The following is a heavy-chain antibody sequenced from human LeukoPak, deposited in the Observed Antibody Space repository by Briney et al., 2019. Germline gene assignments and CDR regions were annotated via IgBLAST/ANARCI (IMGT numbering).Heavy chain of an antibody. D-gene: IGHD5-18*01. CDR2: ISGSGGST. CDR1: GFTFSSYA. Sequence: GGSLRLSCAASGFTFSSYAMSWVRQAPGKGLEWVSAISGSGGSTYYADSVKGRFTISRDNSKNTLYLQMNSLRAEDTAVYYCARRDTNVHYAFDYWGQGTLVTVSS. CDR3: ARRDTNVHYAFDY. V-gene: IGHV3-23*01. J-gene: IGHJ4*02.